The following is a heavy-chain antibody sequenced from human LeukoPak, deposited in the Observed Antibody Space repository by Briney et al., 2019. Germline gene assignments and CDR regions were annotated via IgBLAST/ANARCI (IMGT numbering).Heavy chain of an antibody. J-gene: IGHJ5*02. V-gene: IGHV4-61*02. CDR3: ASERDDYVWGSYRSHNWFAP. CDR1: GGSISSLSYY. Sequence: KASQTLSLTCTVSGGSISSLSYYWSWSRQPAGEVLEWLGRSYTSGSTNYNPSLKSRVTISVDTSKKQFCLKLSSVTAADTAVYYCASERDDYVWGSYRSHNWFAPWGQGTLVTVSS. D-gene: IGHD3-16*02. CDR2: SYTSGST.